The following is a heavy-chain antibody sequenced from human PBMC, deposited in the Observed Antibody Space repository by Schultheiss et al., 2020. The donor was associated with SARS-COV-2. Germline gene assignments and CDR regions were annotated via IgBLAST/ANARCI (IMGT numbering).Heavy chain of an antibody. V-gene: IGHV4-61*08. CDR2: IYYSGST. J-gene: IGHJ6*03. D-gene: IGHD2-2*02. CDR1: GGSISSGGYY. Sequence: GSLRLSCTVSGGSISSGGYYWSWIRQHPGKGLEWIGYIYYSGSTNYNPSLKSRVTISVDTSKNQFSLKLSSVTAADTAVYYCARAAPDQLLYGHPRGYYYYMDVWGKGTTVTVSS. CDR3: ARAAPDQLLYGHPRGYYYYMDV.